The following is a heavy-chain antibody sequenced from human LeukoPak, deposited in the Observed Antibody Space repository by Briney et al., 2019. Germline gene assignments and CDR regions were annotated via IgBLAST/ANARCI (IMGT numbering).Heavy chain of an antibody. D-gene: IGHD3-22*01. CDR2: ISGSGGST. CDR3: AKDLDSSGYSPYYFDY. V-gene: IGHV3-23*01. CDR1: GFTFSSYA. Sequence: GGSLRLSCAASGFTFSSYAMSWVRQAPGKGLEWVSAISGSGGSTYHADSVKGRFTISRDNSKNTLYLQMNSLRAEDTAVYYCAKDLDSSGYSPYYFDYWGQGTLVTVSS. J-gene: IGHJ4*02.